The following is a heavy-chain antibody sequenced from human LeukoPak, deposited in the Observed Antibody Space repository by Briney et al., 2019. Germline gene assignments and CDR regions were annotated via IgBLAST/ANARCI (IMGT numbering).Heavy chain of an antibody. Sequence: SETLSLTCAVSGGSISSSNWWSWVRQPPGKGLEWIGEIYHSGSTSYNPSLRSRVTISVDTSKNQFSLKLSSVTAADTAVYYCARRDSSGFLGYWGQGTLVTVSS. CDR3: ARRDSSGFLGY. D-gene: IGHD6-19*01. CDR2: IYHSGST. V-gene: IGHV4-4*02. J-gene: IGHJ4*02. CDR1: GGSISSSNW.